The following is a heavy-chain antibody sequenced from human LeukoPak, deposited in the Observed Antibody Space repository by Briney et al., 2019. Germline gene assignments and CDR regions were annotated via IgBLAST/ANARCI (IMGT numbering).Heavy chain of an antibody. CDR2: ISAYNGNT. CDR3: ARRGTTVVTQGGAFDI. Sequence: ASVKVSCKASGYTFTSYGISWARQAPGQGLEWMGWISAYNGNTNYAQKLQGRVTMTTDTSTSTAYMELRSLRSDDTAVYYCARRGTTVVTQGGAFDIWGQGTMVTVSS. CDR1: GYTFTSYG. J-gene: IGHJ3*02. D-gene: IGHD4-23*01. V-gene: IGHV1-18*01.